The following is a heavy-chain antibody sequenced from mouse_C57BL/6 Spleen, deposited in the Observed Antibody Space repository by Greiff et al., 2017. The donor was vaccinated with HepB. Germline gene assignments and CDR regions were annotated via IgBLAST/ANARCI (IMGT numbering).Heavy chain of an antibody. CDR1: GYTFTDYY. V-gene: IGHV1-34*01. D-gene: IGHD3-2*02. Sequence: EVQLQQSGPELVKPGASVKMSCKASGYTFTDYYMHWVKQSHGKSPEWIGYIYPNNGGNGYNQKFKGKATLTVDKSSSTAYMELRSLTSEDSAVYYCAREGRGSSGPWFAYWGQGTLVTVSA. CDR3: AREGRGSSGPWFAY. CDR2: IYPNNGGN. J-gene: IGHJ3*01.